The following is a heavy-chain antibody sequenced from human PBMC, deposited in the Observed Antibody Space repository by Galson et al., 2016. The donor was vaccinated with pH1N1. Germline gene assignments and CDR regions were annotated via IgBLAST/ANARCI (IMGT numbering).Heavy chain of an antibody. Sequence: SVKVSCKASGYTFTDYYIHWVRQAPGQGLEWMGLILPNSGDTNFAKKFQGRVTMTRDTSISTAYMELTRLTSDDTAVYFGARELRGGSFDVWGQGTVVTVSS. V-gene: IGHV1-2*02. D-gene: IGHD2-15*01. J-gene: IGHJ3*01. CDR1: GYTFTDYY. CDR2: ILPNSGDT. CDR3: ARELRGGSFDV.